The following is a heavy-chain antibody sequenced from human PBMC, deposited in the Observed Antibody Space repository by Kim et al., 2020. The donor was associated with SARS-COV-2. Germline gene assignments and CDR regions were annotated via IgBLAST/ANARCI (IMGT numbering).Heavy chain of an antibody. Sequence: YAQKSQGRVTMTRDTSTSTVYMELSSLRSEDTAVYYCLRDRKGGSRNWFDPWGQGTLVTVSS. D-gene: IGHD5-12*01. J-gene: IGHJ5*02. CDR3: LRDRKGGSRNWFDP. V-gene: IGHV1-46*01.